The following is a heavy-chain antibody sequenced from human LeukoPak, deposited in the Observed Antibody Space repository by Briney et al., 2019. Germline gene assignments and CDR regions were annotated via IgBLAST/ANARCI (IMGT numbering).Heavy chain of an antibody. CDR3: AIQQLVTY. V-gene: IGHV3-9*01. D-gene: IGHD6-13*01. Sequence: GGSLRLSCAASGFTFDDYAMHWVRQAPGKGLEWVSGISWNSGSIGYADSVKGRFTISRDNAKNSLYLQMNSLRAEDTALYYCAIQQLVTYWGQGTLVTVSS. J-gene: IGHJ4*02. CDR2: ISWNSGSI. CDR1: GFTFDDYA.